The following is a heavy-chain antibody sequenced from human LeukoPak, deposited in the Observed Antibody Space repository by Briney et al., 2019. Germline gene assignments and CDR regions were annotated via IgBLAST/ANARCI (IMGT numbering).Heavy chain of an antibody. D-gene: IGHD6-19*01. V-gene: IGHV3-21*04. J-gene: IGHJ4*02. CDR3: AKDIGSGWSFDY. CDR1: GFTFSSYS. CDR2: ISTSGSFI. Sequence: GGSLRLSCAASGFTFSSYSMNWVRQAPGKGLEWVSSISTSGSFIYYADSLKGRFTISRDNSKNSLYLQINSLRTEDTALYYCAKDIGSGWSFDYWGQGTLVTVSS.